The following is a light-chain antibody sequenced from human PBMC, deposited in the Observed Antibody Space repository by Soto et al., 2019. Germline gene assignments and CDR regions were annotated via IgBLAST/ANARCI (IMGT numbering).Light chain of an antibody. CDR1: QSISNH. CDR2: KAS. V-gene: IGKV1-6*01. Sequence: IQMTQSPSSLSAYVEDRVIITCRASQSISNHLNWYQQKPGKAPKLLIYKASTLKSGVPSRFSGSGSGTDFTLAISSLQPEDSATYYCLQDINYPWTFGQGTKVDIK. CDR3: LQDINYPWT. J-gene: IGKJ1*01.